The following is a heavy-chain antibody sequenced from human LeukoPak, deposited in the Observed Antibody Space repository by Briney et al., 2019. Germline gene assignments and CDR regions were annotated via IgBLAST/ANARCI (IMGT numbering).Heavy chain of an antibody. D-gene: IGHD2-15*01. Sequence: SETLSLTCTVSGGSISSHYWSWIRQPPGKGLEWIGYIYYSGSTNYNPSLKSRVTISVDTSKNQFSLKLSSVTAADTAVYYCARGYCSGGSCYSDYWGQGTLVTVSS. V-gene: IGHV4-59*11. CDR3: ARGYCSGGSCYSDY. CDR2: IYYSGST. J-gene: IGHJ4*02. CDR1: GGSISSHY.